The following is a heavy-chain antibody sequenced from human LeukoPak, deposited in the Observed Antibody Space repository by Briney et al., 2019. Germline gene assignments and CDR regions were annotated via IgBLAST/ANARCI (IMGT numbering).Heavy chain of an antibody. V-gene: IGHV4-59*01. CDR3: ARAGFARGYDRYYYYGMDV. CDR2: IYYSGST. Sequence: SETLSLTCTVSGGSISSYYWSWIRQPPGKGLEWIGYIYYSGSTNYNPSLKSRVTISVDTSKNQFSLKLSSVTAADTAVYYCARAGFARGYDRYYYYGMDVWGQGTTVTVSS. CDR1: GGSISSYY. J-gene: IGHJ6*02. D-gene: IGHD5-12*01.